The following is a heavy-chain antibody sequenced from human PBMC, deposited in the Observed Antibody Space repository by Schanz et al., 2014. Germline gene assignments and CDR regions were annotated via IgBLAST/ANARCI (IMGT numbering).Heavy chain of an antibody. Sequence: QVQLQESGPGLVKPSETLSLTCSVSGGDIGNYYWSWIRQPPGKGLEWIGYIHQSGGTNYNPSLKSRATILVDPSKNQFPLRLTSLTAADTAVYYCAKFLYDDPSWGQGTLVTVSS. CDR2: IHQSGGT. D-gene: IGHD3-3*01. J-gene: IGHJ5*02. CDR3: AKFLYDDPS. CDR1: GGDIGNYY. V-gene: IGHV4-59*08.